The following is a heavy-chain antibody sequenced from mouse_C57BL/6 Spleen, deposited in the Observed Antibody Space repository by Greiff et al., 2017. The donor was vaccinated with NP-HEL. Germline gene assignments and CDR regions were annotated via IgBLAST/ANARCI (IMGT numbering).Heavy chain of an antibody. CDR1: GYTFTSYW. CDR3: ARHDYDAHYLDY. V-gene: IGHV1-53*01. CDR2: INPSNGGS. J-gene: IGHJ2*01. D-gene: IGHD2-4*01. Sequence: QVQLKQPGTELVKPGASVKLSCKASGYTFTSYWMHWVKQRPGQGLEWIGNINPSNGGSTYNEKFKSKATLTVDKSSSTAYMQLSSLTSEDAAGYYCARHDYDAHYLDYWGKGTTLTVSS.